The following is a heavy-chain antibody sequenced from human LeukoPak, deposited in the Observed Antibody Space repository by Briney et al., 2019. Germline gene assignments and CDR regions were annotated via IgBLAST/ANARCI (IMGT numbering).Heavy chain of an antibody. J-gene: IGHJ4*02. V-gene: IGHV1-2*02. CDR3: ARDHNSENWGSLGK. CDR1: GGTFSSYA. Sequence: ASVKVSCKASGGTFSSYAISWVRQAPGQGLEWMGWISPYTGGTNYAQKFQGRVTITRDTSSNTVYMDLNRRTSDDTALYYCARDHNSENWGSLGKWGQGTLVTVSS. CDR2: ISPYTGGT. D-gene: IGHD7-27*01.